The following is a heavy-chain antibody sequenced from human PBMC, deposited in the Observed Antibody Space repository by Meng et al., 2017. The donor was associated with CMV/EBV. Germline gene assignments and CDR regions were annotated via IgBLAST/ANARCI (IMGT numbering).Heavy chain of an antibody. D-gene: IGHD3-9*01. CDR2: IYYSGST. Sequence: SETLSLTCTVSGGSISSYYWNWIRQPPGKGLEWIGYIYYSGSTNYNPSLKSRVTISVDTSKNQFSLKLSSVTAADTAVYYCAREVGDGNDINYYYYYGMDVWGQGTTVTVSS. V-gene: IGHV4-59*01. J-gene: IGHJ6*02. CDR3: AREVGDGNDINYYYYYGMDV. CDR1: GGSISSYY.